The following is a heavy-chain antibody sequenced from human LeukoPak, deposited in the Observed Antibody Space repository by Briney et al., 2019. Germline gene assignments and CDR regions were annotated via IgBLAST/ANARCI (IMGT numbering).Heavy chain of an antibody. V-gene: IGHV3-23*01. J-gene: IGHJ4*02. D-gene: IGHD1-26*01. CDR3: AKELGAPMLGRLHY. CDR2: ISGSGDRT. Sequence: PGGSLRLSCAASGFTFSSYAMSWVRQAPGKGLEWVSGISGSGDRTYYAESVKGRFTISRDNSKTTLDVQMNRMRAEDTAVYYCAKELGAPMLGRLHYWGQGALVTVSS. CDR1: GFTFSSYA.